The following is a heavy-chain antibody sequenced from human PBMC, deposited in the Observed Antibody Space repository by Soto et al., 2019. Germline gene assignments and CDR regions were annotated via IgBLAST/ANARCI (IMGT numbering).Heavy chain of an antibody. CDR1: GGSISSGGYY. J-gene: IGHJ4*02. Sequence: PSETLSLTCTVSGGSISSGGYYWSWIRQHPGKGLEWIGYIYYSGSTYYNPSLKSRVTISVDTSKNKFSLKLSSVTAADTAVYYCAIGHRIATLSNPPRFDYWGQGTLVTVSS. D-gene: IGHD1-26*01. CDR3: AIGHRIATLSNPPRFDY. V-gene: IGHV4-31*03. CDR2: IYYSGST.